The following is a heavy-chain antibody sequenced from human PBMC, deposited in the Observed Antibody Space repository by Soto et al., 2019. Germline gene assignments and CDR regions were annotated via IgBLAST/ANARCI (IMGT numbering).Heavy chain of an antibody. CDR1: GFIFSSDW. D-gene: IGHD1-26*01. CDR3: ARGPRGLYHHDY. Sequence: PGGSLRLSCAASGFIFSSDWMHWVRQAAGKGLEWVSRINMDGSSTNYADSVKGRFTISRDNAKNMLYLQMDSLRAEDTAVYYCARGPRGLYHHDYWGQGALVTVS. J-gene: IGHJ4*02. V-gene: IGHV3-74*01. CDR2: INMDGSST.